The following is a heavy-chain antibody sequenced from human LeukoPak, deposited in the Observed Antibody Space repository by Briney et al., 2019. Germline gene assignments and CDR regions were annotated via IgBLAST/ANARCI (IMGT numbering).Heavy chain of an antibody. J-gene: IGHJ5*02. CDR1: GYSISSGYY. V-gene: IGHV4-38-2*02. Sequence: SETLSLTCTVSGYSISSGYYWGWIRQPPGKGLEWIGSIYHSGSTYYNPSLKSRVTISVDTSKNQFSPKLSSVTAADTAVYYCARDLSMADLGWFDPWGQGTLVTVSS. CDR3: ARDLSMADLGWFDP. CDR2: IYHSGST. D-gene: IGHD2-8*01.